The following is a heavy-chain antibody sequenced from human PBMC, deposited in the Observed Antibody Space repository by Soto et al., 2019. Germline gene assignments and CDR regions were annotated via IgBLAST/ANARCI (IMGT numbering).Heavy chain of an antibody. J-gene: IGHJ4*02. CDR1: GCAFDNG. D-gene: IGHD2-21*02. CDR2: VDYSGNSQ. V-gene: IGHV3-23*05. Sequence: GGSLRLSCAASGCAFDNGMTWVRQAPGKGLEWISTVDYSGNSQHYADSVKGRFTISRDKSRDTIALQMSNLRAEDTALYYCASWATAHFDXWGQGTRVTVSX. CDR3: ASWATAHFDX.